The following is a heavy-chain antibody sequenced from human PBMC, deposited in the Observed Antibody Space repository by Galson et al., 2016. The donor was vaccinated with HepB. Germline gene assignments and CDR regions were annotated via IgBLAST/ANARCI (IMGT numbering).Heavy chain of an antibody. CDR2: ISRSGDST. CDR3: VQGRTAPDV. D-gene: IGHD1-14*01. Sequence: SLRLSCAASGFTFNNYGMTWVRQAPGKGLEGVSSISRSGDSTDYADSVKGRFIISKDNTKNTLSLQMNSLRAEDTAVYYCVQGRTAPDVWGKGTTVTVSS. CDR1: GFTFNNYG. V-gene: IGHV3-23*01. J-gene: IGHJ6*04.